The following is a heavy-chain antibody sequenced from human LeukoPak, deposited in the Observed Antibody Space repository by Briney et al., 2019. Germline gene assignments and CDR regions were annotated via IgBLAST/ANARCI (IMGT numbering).Heavy chain of an antibody. CDR2: INPSGGST. CDR1: GYTFTRYY. V-gene: IGHV1-46*01. J-gene: IGHJ4*02. D-gene: IGHD2-15*01. CDR3: ARDATRTGDTVVVVAARGGYFDY. Sequence: ASVKVSCKASGYTFTRYYMHWVRQAPGQGLEWMGIINPSGGSTSYAQKFQGRVTMTRDTSTSTVYMELSSLRSEDTAVYYCARDATRTGDTVVVVAARGGYFDYWGQGTLVTVSS.